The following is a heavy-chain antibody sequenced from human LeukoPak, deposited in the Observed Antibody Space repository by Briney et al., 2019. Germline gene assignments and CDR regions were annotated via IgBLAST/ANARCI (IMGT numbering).Heavy chain of an antibody. CDR2: TNHSGST. Sequence: PSETLSLTCAVYGGSFSGYYWSWIRQPPGKGLEWIGETNHSGSTNYNPSLKSRVTISVDTSKNQFSLKLSSVTAADTAVYYCATGHSTFDPWGQGTLVTVSS. CDR3: ATGHSTFDP. CDR1: GGSFSGYY. J-gene: IGHJ5*02. V-gene: IGHV4-34*01.